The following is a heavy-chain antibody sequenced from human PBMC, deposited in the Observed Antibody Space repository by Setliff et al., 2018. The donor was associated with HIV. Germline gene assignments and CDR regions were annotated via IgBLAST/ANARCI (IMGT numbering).Heavy chain of an antibody. D-gene: IGHD6-6*01. Sequence: GGSLRLSCAASGFTFSSYGMHWVRQAPGKGLEWLSYMGSNNNIYYADSVKGRFSISRDNSKNTLYLQMNNLRAEDTAVYYCAISTRPYWGQGTLVTVSS. CDR1: GFTFSSYG. V-gene: IGHV3-21*05. CDR2: MGSNNNI. CDR3: AISTRPY. J-gene: IGHJ4*02.